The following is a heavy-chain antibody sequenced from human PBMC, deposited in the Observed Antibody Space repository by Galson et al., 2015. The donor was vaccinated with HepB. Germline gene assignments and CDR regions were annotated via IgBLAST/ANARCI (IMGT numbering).Heavy chain of an antibody. CDR2: IIPIFGTA. Sequence: SVKVSCKASGGTFSSYAISWVRQAPGQGLEWMGGIIPIFGTANYAQKFQGRVTITADESTSTAYMELSSLRSEDTAVYYCARVLRYCSGGSCYPKAEDYYYYGMDVWGQGTTVTVSS. D-gene: IGHD2-15*01. V-gene: IGHV1-69*13. J-gene: IGHJ6*02. CDR1: GGTFSSYA. CDR3: ARVLRYCSGGSCYPKAEDYYYYGMDV.